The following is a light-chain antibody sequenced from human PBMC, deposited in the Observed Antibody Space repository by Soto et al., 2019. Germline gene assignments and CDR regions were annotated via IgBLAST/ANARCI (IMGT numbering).Light chain of an antibody. V-gene: IGLV3-1*01. CDR1: KLGDKY. J-gene: IGLJ2*01. Sequence: SYELTQPPSVSVSTGQTASITCSGDKLGDKYACWYQQKPGQSPVLVIYQDSKRPSGIPERFSGSNSGNTATLTISGTQAMDEADYYCQAWDSSTVVFCGGTKLTVL. CDR3: QAWDSSTVV. CDR2: QDS.